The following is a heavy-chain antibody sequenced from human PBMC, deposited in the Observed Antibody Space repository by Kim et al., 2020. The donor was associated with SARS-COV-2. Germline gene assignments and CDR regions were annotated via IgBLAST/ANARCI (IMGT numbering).Heavy chain of an antibody. CDR1: GASVTSDS. V-gene: IGHV4-59*08. CDR2: VYSSGST. D-gene: IGHD4-17*01. J-gene: IGHJ6*03. CDR3: ARRIKVVASYGVYYMDV. Sequence: SETLSLTCTVSGASVTSDSWSWVRQAPGKGLEWIGYVYSSGSTVYNPSLKSRVTLAVDTSKTQVSLKLTSVTAADTAMYFCARRIKVVASYGVYYMDVWG.